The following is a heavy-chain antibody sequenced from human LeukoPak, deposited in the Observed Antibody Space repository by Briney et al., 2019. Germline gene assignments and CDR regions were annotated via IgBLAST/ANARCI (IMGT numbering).Heavy chain of an antibody. J-gene: IGHJ4*02. Sequence: PGRSLRLSCAASGFTFSSFAMHWVRQTPGKGLEWVAGMSYNGNDKYYEDSLKGRFTISRDNSKNTLYLQMNSLRAEDTAVYYCARDPSRFGEYGYFDYWGQGSLVTVSS. CDR3: ARDPSRFGEYGYFDY. CDR1: GFTFSSFA. D-gene: IGHD3-10*01. CDR2: MSYNGNDK. V-gene: IGHV3-30*04.